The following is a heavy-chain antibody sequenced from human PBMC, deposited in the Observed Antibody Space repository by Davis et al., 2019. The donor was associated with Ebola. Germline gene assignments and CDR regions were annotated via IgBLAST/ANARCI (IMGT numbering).Heavy chain of an antibody. CDR2: IRSKANSYAT. V-gene: IGHV3-73*01. CDR1: GFTFSSYS. J-gene: IGHJ4*02. D-gene: IGHD2-21*01. CDR3: KGGATPMDY. Sequence: GESLKISCAASGFTFSSYSMNWVRQASGKGLEWVGRIRSKANSYATAYAASVKGRFTISRDDSKNTAYLQMNSLKTEDTAVYYCKGGATPMDYWGQGTLVTVSS.